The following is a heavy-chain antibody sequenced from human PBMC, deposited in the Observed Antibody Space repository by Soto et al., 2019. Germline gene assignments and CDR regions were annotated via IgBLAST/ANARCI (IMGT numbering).Heavy chain of an antibody. D-gene: IGHD2-15*01. J-gene: IGHJ4*02. CDR3: ARVRQTVYCSGGSCLLDY. CDR1: GFTFSDYY. V-gene: IGHV3-11*06. Sequence: QVQLVESGGGLVKPGGSLRLSCAASGFTFSDYYMSWIRQAPGKGLEWVSYISSSSSYTNYADSVKGRFTISRDNAKNSLYLQMNSLRAEDTAVYYCARVRQTVYCSGGSCLLDYWGQGTLVTVSS. CDR2: ISSSSSYT.